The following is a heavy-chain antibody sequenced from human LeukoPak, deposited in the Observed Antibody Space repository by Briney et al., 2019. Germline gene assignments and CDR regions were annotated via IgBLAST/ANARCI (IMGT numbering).Heavy chain of an antibody. CDR1: GGSISSSSYY. J-gene: IGHJ4*02. V-gene: IGHV4-39*07. CDR2: IYYSGST. CDR3: ARDGDYVWGSYRWEGNYFDY. D-gene: IGHD3-16*02. Sequence: SETLSLTCTVSGGSISSSSYYWGWIRQPPGKGLEWIGSIYYSGSTYYNPSLKSRVTISVDTSKNQFSLKLSSVTAADTAVYYCARDGDYVWGSYRWEGNYFDYWGQGTLVTVSS.